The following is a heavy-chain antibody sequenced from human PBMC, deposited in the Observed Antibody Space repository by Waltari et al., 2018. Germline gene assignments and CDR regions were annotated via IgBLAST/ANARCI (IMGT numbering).Heavy chain of an antibody. CDR3: ARSPPTEKVDY. D-gene: IGHD4-17*01. Sequence: QVQLQESGPGLVKPSQTLSLTCTVSGGSVNSGDYYWSWIRQPPGEGLEWIGFIDYRGSAYYNPSLKSRVTISMDTSKNQFSLKLSSVTAADTAVYYCARSPPTEKVDYWGQGTLVTVSS. J-gene: IGHJ4*02. CDR1: GGSVNSGDYY. V-gene: IGHV4-30-4*08. CDR2: IDYRGSA.